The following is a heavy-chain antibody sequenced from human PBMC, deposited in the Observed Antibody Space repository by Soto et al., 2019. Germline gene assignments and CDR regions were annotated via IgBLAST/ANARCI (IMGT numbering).Heavy chain of an antibody. V-gene: IGHV3-21*01. J-gene: IGHJ4*02. D-gene: IGHD3-22*01. CDR1: GFTFSRYS. CDR2: ISSSSNYI. Sequence: EVQLVESGGGLVKPGGSLRLSCAASGFTFSRYSMNWVRQSPGRGLEWVSCISSSSNYIYYADSVKGRFTISRDNAKKSLYLQMNSLRAEDTAVYYCARAMAYDSSGYYEDLDYWGQGTLVTVSS. CDR3: ARAMAYDSSGYYEDLDY.